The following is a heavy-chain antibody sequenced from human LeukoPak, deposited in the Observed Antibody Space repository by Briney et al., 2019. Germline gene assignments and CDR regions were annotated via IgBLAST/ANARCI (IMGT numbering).Heavy chain of an antibody. D-gene: IGHD3-10*01. CDR1: GGSISSSSYY. CDR3: ARVRRGIFDY. V-gene: IGHV4-39*07. J-gene: IGHJ4*02. CDR2: IYYSGNT. Sequence: ASETLSLTCTVSGGSISSSSYYWGWIRQPPGKGLEWIGNIYYSGNTYYNPSLKSRVTISVDTSKNQFSLKLSSVTAADTAVYYCARVRRGIFDYWGQGTLVTVSS.